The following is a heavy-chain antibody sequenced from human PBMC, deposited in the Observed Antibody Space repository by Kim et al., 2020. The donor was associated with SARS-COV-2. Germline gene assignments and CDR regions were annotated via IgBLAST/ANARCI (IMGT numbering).Heavy chain of an antibody. Sequence: SETLSLTCTVSGSSISSGGYYWSWIRQHPGKGLEWIGYIYYSGSTYYNPSLKSRVTISVDTSKNQFSLKLSSVTAADTAVYYCARGQGLITMIVVVVGAFDYWGQGTLVTVSS. CDR1: GSSISSGGYY. J-gene: IGHJ4*02. D-gene: IGHD3-22*01. V-gene: IGHV4-31*03. CDR3: ARGQGLITMIVVVVGAFDY. CDR2: IYYSGST.